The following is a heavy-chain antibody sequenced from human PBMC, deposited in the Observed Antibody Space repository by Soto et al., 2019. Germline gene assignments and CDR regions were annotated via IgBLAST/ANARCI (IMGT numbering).Heavy chain of an antibody. D-gene: IGHD1-1*01. Sequence: QPGGSLRLSCAASGFTFSSYGMHWVRQAPGKGLEWVAVIWYDGSNKNYADSVKGRFTISRDNSKNTLYLQMNSLRAEDTAVYYCAREVEGLENWGRGTLVTVSS. CDR2: IWYDGSNK. V-gene: IGHV3-33*01. CDR1: GFTFSSYG. CDR3: AREVEGLEN. J-gene: IGHJ4*02.